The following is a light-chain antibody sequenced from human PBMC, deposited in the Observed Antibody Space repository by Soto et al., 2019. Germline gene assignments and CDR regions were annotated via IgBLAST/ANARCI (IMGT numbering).Light chain of an antibody. CDR1: QSVNIN. CDR2: GAS. Sequence: EIVLTQSPATLSVSPGERAPLSCRASQSVNINLAWYQQKPGQAPRLLIQGASTRATGTPARFSGSGSGTEFTLTISSLQSEDFAVYYCQQYNNWPITFGQGARLEIK. CDR3: QQYNNWPIT. J-gene: IGKJ5*01. V-gene: IGKV3-15*01.